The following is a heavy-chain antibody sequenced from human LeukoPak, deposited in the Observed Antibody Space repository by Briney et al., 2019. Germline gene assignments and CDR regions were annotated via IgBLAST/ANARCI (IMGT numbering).Heavy chain of an antibody. J-gene: IGHJ4*02. CDR2: IKQDGSEK. CDR1: GFTVSSNY. D-gene: IGHD6-19*01. CDR3: ARDVLAVAGMGVALDY. V-gene: IGHV3-7*01. Sequence: PGGSLRLSCAASGFTVSSNYMSWVRQAPGKGLEWVANIKQDGSEKYYVDSVKGRFTISRDNAKNSLYLQMNSLRAEDTAVYYCARDVLAVAGMGVALDYWGQGTLVTVSS.